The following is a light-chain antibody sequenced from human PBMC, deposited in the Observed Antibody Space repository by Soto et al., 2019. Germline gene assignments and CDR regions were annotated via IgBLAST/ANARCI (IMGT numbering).Light chain of an antibody. CDR1: QGISSY. V-gene: IGKV1-9*01. CDR2: AAS. CDR3: QYYGNSPLT. Sequence: IQLTQSPSSLSASVGDRVTITCRASQGISSYLAWYQQKPGKAPKLLIYAASTLQSGVPSRFSGSGSGTDFTLTITRLEPEDFAVYYCQYYGNSPLTFGQGTKVDFK. J-gene: IGKJ1*01.